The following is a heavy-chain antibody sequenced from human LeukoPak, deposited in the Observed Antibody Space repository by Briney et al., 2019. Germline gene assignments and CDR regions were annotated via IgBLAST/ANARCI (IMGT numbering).Heavy chain of an antibody. Sequence: ASVKVSCKASGYTFTSYGISWVRQAPGQGREWMGWISVYNGNTNYAQKLQGRVTMTTDTSTSTAYMELRSLRSDATAVYYCPRDPNWNYVLLSPHDAFDIWGQGSIVTVSP. D-gene: IGHD1-7*01. V-gene: IGHV1-18*01. CDR2: ISVYNGNT. J-gene: IGHJ3*02. CDR3: PRDPNWNYVLLSPHDAFDI. CDR1: GYTFTSYG.